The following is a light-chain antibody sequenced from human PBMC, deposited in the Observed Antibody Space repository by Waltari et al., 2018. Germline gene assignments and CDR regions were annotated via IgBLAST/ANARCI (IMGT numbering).Light chain of an antibody. Sequence: QLVLTQSPSASASLGASVKLTCTLSSGHTSNVIAWLQQQPEKGPRYLMKVNSDGRHSKGAEIPDRFSGSSSGAERYLTISSLQSEDEADYYCQTGGHGTWVFGGGTKLTVL. CDR2: VNSDGRH. V-gene: IGLV4-69*01. J-gene: IGLJ3*02. CDR3: QTGGHGTWV. CDR1: SGHTSNV.